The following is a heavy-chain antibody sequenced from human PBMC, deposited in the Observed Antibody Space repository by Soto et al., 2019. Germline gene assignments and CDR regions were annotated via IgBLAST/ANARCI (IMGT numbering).Heavy chain of an antibody. D-gene: IGHD3-10*01. V-gene: IGHV2-5*01. Sequence: ITLKESGPALVKPTQTLTLTCSFSGFSLSAGGLGVGWIRQPPGKALEWLGHMFCNDDKRYSPSLKSRLTLTKDTSRNQAVLTMTNTDPVDTATYYCAFIALVRGVIGPPEYGGQGTMVTFPS. CDR3: AFIALVRGVIGPPEY. J-gene: IGHJ4*02. CDR1: GFSLSAGGLG. CDR2: MFCNDDK.